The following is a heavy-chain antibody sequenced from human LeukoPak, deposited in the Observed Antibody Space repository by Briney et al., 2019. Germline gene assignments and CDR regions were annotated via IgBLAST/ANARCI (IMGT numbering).Heavy chain of an antibody. CDR1: GYTFTGYY. J-gene: IGHJ4*02. V-gene: IGHV1-2*06. D-gene: IGHD5-18*01. Sequence: SVKVSCKASGYTFTGYYMHWVRQAPGQGLEWMGRINPNSGGTNYAQKFQGRVTMTRDTSISTAYMELSRLRSDDTAVYYCARDKYSYGPNYFDYWGQGTLVTVSS. CDR2: INPNSGGT. CDR3: ARDKYSYGPNYFDY.